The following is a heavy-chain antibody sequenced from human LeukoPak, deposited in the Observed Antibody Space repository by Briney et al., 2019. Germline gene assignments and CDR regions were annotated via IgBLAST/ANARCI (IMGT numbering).Heavy chain of an antibody. J-gene: IGHJ3*02. CDR3: ARGPSIAARYDAFDI. CDR2: ISSSGNTI. CDR1: GFTFSSYS. V-gene: IGHV3-48*04. Sequence: GGSLRLSCAASGFTFSSYSMNWVRQAPGKGLEWVSYISSSGNTISYADSVKGRFTISRDNAKNSLYLQVISLRAEDTAVYYCARGPSIAARYDAFDIWGQGTMVTVSS. D-gene: IGHD6-6*01.